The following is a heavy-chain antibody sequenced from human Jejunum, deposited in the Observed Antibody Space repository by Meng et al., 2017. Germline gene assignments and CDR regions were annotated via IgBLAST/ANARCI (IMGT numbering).Heavy chain of an antibody. V-gene: IGHV4-59*08. CDR3: ARQWGGKFFYFDL. D-gene: IGHD3-16*01. Sequence: QVQLQESGPGRVKPSETLSPTCTVSGDSLSGNYWSWIRQPPGKGLEWIGYMWHSGSATYNPSLESRVTISVDTFKKQFSLNLRSVTAADTAVYYCARQWGGKFFYFDLWGRGILVTVSS. J-gene: IGHJ2*01. CDR1: GDSLSGNY. CDR2: MWHSGSA.